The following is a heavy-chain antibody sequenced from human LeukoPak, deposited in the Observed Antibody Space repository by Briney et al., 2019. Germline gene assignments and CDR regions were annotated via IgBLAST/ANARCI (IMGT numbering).Heavy chain of an antibody. V-gene: IGHV3-53*01. CDR1: GFTASSNY. CDR2: IYSGGST. J-gene: IGHJ6*03. D-gene: IGHD6-25*01. CDR3: ARGSGIPSYYYYYYMDV. Sequence: PGGSLRLSCAASGFTASSNYMSWVRQAPGKGLEWVSVIYSGGSTYYADSVKGRFTISRDNSKNTLYLQMNSLRAEDTAVYYCARGSGIPSYYYYYYMDVWGKGTTVTVSS.